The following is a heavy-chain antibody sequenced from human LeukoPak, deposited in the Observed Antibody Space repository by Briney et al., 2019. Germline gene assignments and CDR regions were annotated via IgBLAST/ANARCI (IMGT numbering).Heavy chain of an antibody. Sequence: PSETLSLTCAVYGGSFSLYHWSWIRQSPGKGLEWIGEVNRWGSTNYNPSLESRVTISVDRSKNQFSLNLRSLTAADTAVYHCATDSQSSVYYFWGQGALVTVSS. V-gene: IGHV4-34*01. CDR2: VNRWGST. D-gene: IGHD6-25*01. CDR3: ATDSQSSVYYF. J-gene: IGHJ4*02. CDR1: GGSFSLYH.